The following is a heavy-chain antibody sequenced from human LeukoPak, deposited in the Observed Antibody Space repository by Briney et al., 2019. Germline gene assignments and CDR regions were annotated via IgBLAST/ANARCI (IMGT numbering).Heavy chain of an antibody. CDR3: ANGGGYFYYFDY. J-gene: IGHJ4*02. Sequence: GGSLRLSCAASGFTFSSYAMHWVRQAPGKGLEWVAFIRYDGSNKYYADSVKGRFTISRDNSKNTLYLQMNSLRAEDTAVYYCANGGGYFYYFDYWGQGTLVTVSS. V-gene: IGHV3-30*02. CDR1: GFTFSSYA. D-gene: IGHD2-21*01. CDR2: IRYDGSNK.